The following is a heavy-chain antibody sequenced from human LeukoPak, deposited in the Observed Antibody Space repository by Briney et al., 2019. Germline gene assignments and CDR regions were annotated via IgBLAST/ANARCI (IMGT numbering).Heavy chain of an antibody. CDR3: ARDRWSPDAFDI. CDR1: GFTFSSYT. J-gene: IGHJ3*02. CDR2: ISSGSSYI. D-gene: IGHD4-23*01. Sequence: PGGSLRLSCAASGFTFSSYTMNWVRQAPGKGLEWVSIISSGSSYIHYADSVKGRFTISRDNAKNSLYLQMNSLRAEDTAVYYCARDRWSPDAFDIWGQGTMVTVSS. V-gene: IGHV3-21*01.